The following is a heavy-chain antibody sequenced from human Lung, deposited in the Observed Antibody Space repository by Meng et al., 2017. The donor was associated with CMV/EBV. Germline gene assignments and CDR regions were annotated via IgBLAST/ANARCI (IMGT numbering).Heavy chain of an antibody. V-gene: IGHV4-38-2*02. CDR2: IYHDGIT. J-gene: IGHJ5*02. CDR3: ARVQRILNWVDP. CDR1: GYSISSGYY. D-gene: IGHD2/OR15-2a*01. Sequence: SETLSLTCTVSGYSISSGYYWGWIRQSPEKGMEWIGSIYHDGITYYNPSLKSRVTMSMDSPNDKFFLNLNSVTAADTALYFCARVQRILNWVDPWGRGILVXVSS.